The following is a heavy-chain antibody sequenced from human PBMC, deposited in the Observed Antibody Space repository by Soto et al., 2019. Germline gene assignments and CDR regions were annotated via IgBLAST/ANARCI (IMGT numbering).Heavy chain of an antibody. V-gene: IGHV3-21*01. D-gene: IGHD2-15*01. J-gene: IGHJ6*02. Sequence: PGGSLRLSCVASGFTFGTYTMNWVRQAPGKGLEWVSGIRGFSPYTFYAESVRGRFTISRDNAKNSLYLQMNSQGVEDTAVYYCARDRGYDAHDYYYNAMDVWGQGTTVTVSS. CDR1: GFTFGTYT. CDR2: IRGFSPYT. CDR3: ARDRGYDAHDYYYNAMDV.